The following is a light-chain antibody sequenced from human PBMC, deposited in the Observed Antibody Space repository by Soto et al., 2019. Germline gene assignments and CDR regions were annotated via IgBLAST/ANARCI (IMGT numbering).Light chain of an antibody. CDR1: SSDVGGYNY. CDR3: CSYAGSYTQWV. Sequence: QSALTQPRSVSGSPGQSVTVSCTGTSSDVGGYNYVSWYQQHPDKAPKLMIYDVNKRPSGVPDRFSGSKSGNTASLTISGLQAEDEADYYCCSYAGSYTQWVFGGGTKLTVL. J-gene: IGLJ3*02. V-gene: IGLV2-11*01. CDR2: DVN.